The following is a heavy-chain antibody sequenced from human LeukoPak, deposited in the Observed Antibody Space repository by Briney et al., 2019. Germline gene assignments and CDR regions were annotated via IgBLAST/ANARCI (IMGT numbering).Heavy chain of an antibody. CDR3: ARFARDGYLAYYFDY. Sequence: SETLSLTCAVSGGSISTYYWSWIRQPPGKGPEWIAYIHSTGSTNYNPSLKSRVTISADKSKNQFSLTLRLVTAADTAVYYCARFARDGYLAYYFDYWGQGILVTVSS. CDR1: GGSISTYY. D-gene: IGHD5-24*01. J-gene: IGHJ4*02. CDR2: IHSTGST. V-gene: IGHV4-59*01.